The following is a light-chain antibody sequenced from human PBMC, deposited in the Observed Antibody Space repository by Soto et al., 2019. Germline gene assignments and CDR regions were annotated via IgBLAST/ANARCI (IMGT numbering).Light chain of an antibody. J-gene: IGLJ3*02. Sequence: QSALTQPASVSGSPGQSITISCTGTSSDVGGYNYVSWYQQHPGKAPKLMIYDVSNRPSGVSNRFSGSKSGNTASLTISGLQAEDEADDYCSSSKSSSTLVVFGGGTQLTVL. V-gene: IGLV2-14*01. CDR3: SSSKSSSTLVV. CDR1: SSDVGGYNY. CDR2: DVS.